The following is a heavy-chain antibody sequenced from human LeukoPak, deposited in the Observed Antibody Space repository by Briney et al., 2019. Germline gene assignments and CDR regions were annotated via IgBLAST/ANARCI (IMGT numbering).Heavy chain of an antibody. D-gene: IGHD7-27*01. CDR3: ARDLNWGTYFDY. CDR1: GFTFSSYS. J-gene: IGHJ4*02. Sequence: GGSLRLSCAASGFTFSSYSMNWVRQAPGKGLEWVSSISGGSGYIYYADSVKGRFTISRDNAKNSLYLQMNSLRAEDTAVYYCARDLNWGTYFDYWGQGTLVTVSS. CDR2: ISGGSGYI. V-gene: IGHV3-21*01.